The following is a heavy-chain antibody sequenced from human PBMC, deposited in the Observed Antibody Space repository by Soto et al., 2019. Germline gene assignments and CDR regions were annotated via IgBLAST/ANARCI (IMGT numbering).Heavy chain of an antibody. CDR3: ARAPVGLDTISYFDY. V-gene: IGHV4-30-4*01. Sequence: PSETLSLTCSVSGGSISSGYYYWSWIRQPPGKGLVWFGIIYYNGGSTYYRPSLESRMHMSLDATRNHYSLRLTSVTAADTAVYFCARAPVGLDTISYFDYWGQGKLVTVSS. CDR2: IYYNGGST. D-gene: IGHD3-3*01. J-gene: IGHJ4*02. CDR1: GGSISSGYYY.